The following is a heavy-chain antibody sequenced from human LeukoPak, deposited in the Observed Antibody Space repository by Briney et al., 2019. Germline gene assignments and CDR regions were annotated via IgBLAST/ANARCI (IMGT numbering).Heavy chain of an antibody. Sequence: NPGGSLRLSCAASGFTFSNACMSWVRQAPGEGLEWVGRVKSKSDGETTDYAAPVKGRFTISRDDSKDTLYLQMNSLKTEDTALYYCTTSRLLYNRDHWGQETLVTVSS. J-gene: IGHJ4*02. D-gene: IGHD5-24*01. CDR2: VKSKSDGETT. CDR3: TTSRLLYNRDH. CDR1: GFTFSNAC. V-gene: IGHV3-15*01.